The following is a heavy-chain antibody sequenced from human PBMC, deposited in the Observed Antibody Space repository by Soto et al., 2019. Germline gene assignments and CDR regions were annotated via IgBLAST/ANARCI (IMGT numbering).Heavy chain of an antibody. CDR2: IYYSGST. J-gene: IGHJ5*02. D-gene: IGHD2-2*01. CDR3: ARDWGNDIVVVPAAPGWFDP. CDR1: GGSISSGDYY. V-gene: IGHV4-30-4*01. Sequence: QVQLQESGPGLVKPSQTLSLTSTVSGGSISSGDYYWSWIRQPPGKGLEWIGYIYYSGSTYYNPSLKSRVTISVDTSKNQFSLKLSSVTAADTAVYYCARDWGNDIVVVPAAPGWFDPWGQGTLVTVSS.